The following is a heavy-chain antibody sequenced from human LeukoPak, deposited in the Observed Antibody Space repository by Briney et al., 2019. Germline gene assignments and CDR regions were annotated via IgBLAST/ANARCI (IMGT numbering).Heavy chain of an antibody. Sequence: GGSLRLSCAASGFTFSRYWMHWVRQAPGKGLVWVSRTNSDGRRTDYADSAKGRFTISRDNAKNTLYLQMNSLRVEDTAVYYCARDPDSSGWSSIEYWGQGTLVSVSS. CDR3: ARDPDSSGWSSIEY. D-gene: IGHD6-19*01. CDR1: GFTFSRYW. CDR2: TNSDGRRT. V-gene: IGHV3-74*01. J-gene: IGHJ4*02.